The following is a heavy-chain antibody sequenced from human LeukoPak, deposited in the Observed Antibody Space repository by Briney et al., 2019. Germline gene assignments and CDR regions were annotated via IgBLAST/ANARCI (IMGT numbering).Heavy chain of an antibody. J-gene: IGHJ4*02. CDR2: INPNSGGT. D-gene: IGHD3-10*01. CDR3: AKSQYSFGSGSTRPLFDY. V-gene: IGHV1-2*02. Sequence: ASVKVSCKTSGYIFTDYYIHWVRQARGQGLEWMGWINPNSGGTYFAQKFEATVTLTRDTSINTAYMEMRGLTSDDTAVYYCAKSQYSFGSGSTRPLFDYWGQGTLVT. CDR1: GYIFTDYY.